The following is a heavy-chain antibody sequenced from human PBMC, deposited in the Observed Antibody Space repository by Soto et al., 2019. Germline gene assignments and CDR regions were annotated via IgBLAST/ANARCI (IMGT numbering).Heavy chain of an antibody. V-gene: IGHV6-1*01. CDR2: TYYRSKWYN. J-gene: IGHJ4*02. Sequence: PSQTLSLTCAISGDSVSSNSAAWNWIRQSPSRGLEWLGRTYYRSKWYNDYAVSVKSRITINPDTSKNQFSLQLNSVTPEDTAVYYCARDLGAGWTPPSPGPFDYWGQGTLVTVSS. D-gene: IGHD6-19*01. CDR3: ARDLGAGWTPPSPGPFDY. CDR1: GDSVSSNSAA.